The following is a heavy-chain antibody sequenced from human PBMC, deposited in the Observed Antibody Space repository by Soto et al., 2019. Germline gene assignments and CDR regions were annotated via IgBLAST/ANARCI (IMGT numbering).Heavy chain of an antibody. V-gene: IGHV1-8*01. CDR1: GYTFTSYD. Sequence: GASVKVSCKASGYTFTSYDINWVRQATGQGLEWMGWMNPNSGNTGYAQKFQGRVTMTRNTSISTAYMELSSLRSEDTAVYYCATRRTSYYDILTAPGAFDIWGQGTMVTVSS. J-gene: IGHJ3*02. D-gene: IGHD3-9*01. CDR2: MNPNSGNT. CDR3: ATRRTSYYDILTAPGAFDI.